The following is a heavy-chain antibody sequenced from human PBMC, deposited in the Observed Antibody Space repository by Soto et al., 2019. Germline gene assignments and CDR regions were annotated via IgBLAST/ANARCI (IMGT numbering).Heavy chain of an antibody. CDR2: IYYSGST. V-gene: IGHV4-31*03. Sequence: TLSITCTVSVGSSISGGYYWSWIRQHPGKGLEWIGYIYYSGSTYYNPSLKSRVTISVDTSKNQFSLKLSSVTAADTAVYYCASFYDSSGYSVYWGQGTLVTV. D-gene: IGHD3-22*01. J-gene: IGHJ4*02. CDR3: ASFYDSSGYSVY. CDR1: VGSSISGGYY.